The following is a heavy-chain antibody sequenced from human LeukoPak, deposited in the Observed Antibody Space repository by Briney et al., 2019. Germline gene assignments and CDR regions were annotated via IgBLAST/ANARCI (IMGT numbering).Heavy chain of an antibody. CDR3: ARGYGTTTVPFDY. Sequence: SVKVSCKASGGTFSSYAISWVRQAPGQGLEWMGRIIPILGIANYAQKFQGRVTITADKSTSTAYMELSSLRSEDTAVYYCARGYGTTTVPFDYWGQGTLVTVSS. J-gene: IGHJ4*02. D-gene: IGHD4-17*01. CDR2: IIPILGIA. V-gene: IGHV1-69*04. CDR1: GGTFSSYA.